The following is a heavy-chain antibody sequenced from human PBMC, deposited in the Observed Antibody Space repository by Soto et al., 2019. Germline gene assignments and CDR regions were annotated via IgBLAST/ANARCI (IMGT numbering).Heavy chain of an antibody. CDR2: INPNSGDT. CDR3: ARDFWSGYYTPYYYYYGMDV. V-gene: IGHV1-2*02. CDR1: GYTFTGYY. D-gene: IGHD3-3*01. J-gene: IGHJ6*02. Sequence: GASVKVSCKASGYTFTGYYMHWVRQAPGQGLEWMGWINPNSGDTNYAQKFQGRVTMTRDTSISTAYMELSRLRSDDTAVYYCARDFWSGYYTPYYYYYGMDVWGQGTTVTVSS.